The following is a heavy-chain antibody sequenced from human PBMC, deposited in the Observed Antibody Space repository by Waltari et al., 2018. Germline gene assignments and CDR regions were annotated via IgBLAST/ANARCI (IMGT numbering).Heavy chain of an antibody. CDR3: ARDAPLGYCSSTSCYTGTYGMDV. J-gene: IGHJ6*02. CDR1: GYSISSGYY. D-gene: IGHD2-2*02. Sequence: QVQLQESGPGLVKPSETLSLTCAVSGYSISSGYYWGWIRQPPGKGLEWIGSIYHSGSTYYNPSLKSRVTISVDTSKNQFSLKLSSVTAADTAVYYCARDAPLGYCSSTSCYTGTYGMDVWGQGTTVTVSS. CDR2: IYHSGST. V-gene: IGHV4-38-2*02.